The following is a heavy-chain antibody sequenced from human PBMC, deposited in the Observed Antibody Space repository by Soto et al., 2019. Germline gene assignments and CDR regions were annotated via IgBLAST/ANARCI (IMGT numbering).Heavy chain of an antibody. CDR1: GYTFTGYY. CDR2: INPNSGGT. J-gene: IGHJ6*02. D-gene: IGHD6-13*01. CDR3: ARAHIAAASSQPLYGMDV. Sequence: GASVKVSCKASGYTFTGYYMHWVRQAPGQGLEWMGWINPNSGGTNYAQKFQGWVTMTRDMSISTAYMELSRLRSDDTAVYYCARAHIAAASSQPLYGMDVWGQGTTVTVSS. V-gene: IGHV1-2*04.